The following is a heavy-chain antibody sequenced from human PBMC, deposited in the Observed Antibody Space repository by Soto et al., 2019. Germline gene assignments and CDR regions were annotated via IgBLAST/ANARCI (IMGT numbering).Heavy chain of an antibody. CDR2: ISYPGST. V-gene: IGHV4-39*02. J-gene: IGHJ4*02. Sequence: SETLSLTCTVSGGSINSNSHYWGWFRQPPGKGLEWVGSISYPGSTYYNPSLKSRVTISVDTSKNQFSLKLSSVTAADAAVYYCARDLRYSHCWGQGTLVNVSS. D-gene: IGHD3-9*01. CDR1: GGSINSNSHY. CDR3: ARDLRYSHC.